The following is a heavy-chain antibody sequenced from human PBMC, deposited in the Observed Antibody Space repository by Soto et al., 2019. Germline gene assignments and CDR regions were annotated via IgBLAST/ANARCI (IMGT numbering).Heavy chain of an antibody. CDR1: GYSVSSSDYY. Sequence: SETLSLTCSVSGYSVSSSDYYWAWIRQPPGKGLEWIGSMFYSGLTYYNPSLKSRVTLSVDTSKNQFSVRLNSVTAADTAVYYCAPLSVSLSGHYGIHVWGQGTTVTVSS. D-gene: IGHD3-3*01. J-gene: IGHJ6*02. V-gene: IGHV4-39*01. CDR2: MFYSGLT. CDR3: APLSVSLSGHYGIHV.